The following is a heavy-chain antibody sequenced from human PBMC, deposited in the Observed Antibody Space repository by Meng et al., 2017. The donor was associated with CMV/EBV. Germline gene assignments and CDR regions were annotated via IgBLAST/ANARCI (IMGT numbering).Heavy chain of an antibody. CDR3: ARDTGYYSGPGVYYYYGMDV. CDR2: IKQDGSEK. CDR1: GFTFSSYW. J-gene: IGHJ6*02. Sequence: GESLKISCAASGFTFSSYWMSWVHQAPGKGLEWVANIKQDGSEKYYVDSVKGRFTISRDNAKNSLYLQMNSLRAEDTAVYYCARDTGYYSGPGVYYYYGMDVWGQGTTVTVSS. D-gene: IGHD3-3*01. V-gene: IGHV3-7*01.